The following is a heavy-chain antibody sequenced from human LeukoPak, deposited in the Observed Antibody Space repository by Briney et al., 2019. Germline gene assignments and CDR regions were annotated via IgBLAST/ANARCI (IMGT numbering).Heavy chain of an antibody. D-gene: IGHD6-19*01. CDR2: IKQDGSEK. J-gene: IGHJ4*02. V-gene: IGHV3-7*01. CDR1: GFTFSSYW. Sequence: GGSLRLSCAASGFTFSSYWMSWVRQAPGKGLEWVANIKQDGSEKYYVDSVKGRFTISRDNAKNSLYLQMNSLRAEGTAVYYCARATQDSSGRYWMRTPVRYYFDYWGQGTLVTVSS. CDR3: ARATQDSSGRYWMRTPVRYYFDY.